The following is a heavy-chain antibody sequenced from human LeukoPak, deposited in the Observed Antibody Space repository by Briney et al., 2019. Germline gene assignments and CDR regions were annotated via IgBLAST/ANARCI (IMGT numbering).Heavy chain of an antibody. J-gene: IGHJ4*02. CDR1: GITFSRKA. V-gene: IGHV3-23*01. D-gene: IGHD2-8*01. CDR3: AKLPDCSNDACSQGDY. Sequence: TGGSLRLSCATSGITFSRKAMSWVRQAPGEGLEWVSAISGSGDNTYYVDAVRGRFTISRDNSKNTLYLHMNNLRAEDTAVYYCAKLPDCSNDACSQGDYWGQGTLVIVSS. CDR2: ISGSGDNT.